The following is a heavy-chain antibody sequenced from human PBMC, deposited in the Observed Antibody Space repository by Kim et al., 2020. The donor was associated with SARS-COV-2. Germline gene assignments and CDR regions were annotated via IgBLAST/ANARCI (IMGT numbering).Heavy chain of an antibody. CDR3: AKPAFEQQPGDY. CDR2: ISYYGSNK. CDR1: GFTFSSYG. V-gene: IGHV3-30*18. J-gene: IGHJ4*02. D-gene: IGHD6-13*01. Sequence: GGSLRLSCAASGFTFSSYGMHWVRQAPGKGLEWVAVISYYGSNKYYADSVKGRFTISRDNSKNTLYLQMNSLRAEDTAVYYCAKPAFEQQPGDYWGQGTLVTVSS.